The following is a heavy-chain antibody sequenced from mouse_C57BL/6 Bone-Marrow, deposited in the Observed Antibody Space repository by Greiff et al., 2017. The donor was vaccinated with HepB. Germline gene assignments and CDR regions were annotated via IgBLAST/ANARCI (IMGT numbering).Heavy chain of an antibody. V-gene: IGHV2-2*01. CDR2: IWSGGST. Sequence: VKLVESGPGLVQPSQSLSITCTVSGFSLTSYGVHWVRQSPGKGLEWLGVIWSGGSTDYNAAFISRLSISKDNSRSQVFFKMNSLQADDTAIYYCARNLAASYAMDYWGQGTSVTVSS. CDR3: ARNLAASYAMDY. J-gene: IGHJ4*01. CDR1: GFSLTSYG.